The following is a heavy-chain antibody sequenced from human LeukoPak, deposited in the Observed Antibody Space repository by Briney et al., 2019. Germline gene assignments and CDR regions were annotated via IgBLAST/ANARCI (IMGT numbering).Heavy chain of an antibody. D-gene: IGHD1-26*01. CDR2: IRYDGSNK. CDR1: GFTFSSYG. V-gene: IGHV3-30*02. J-gene: IGHJ4*02. Sequence: GGSLRLSCAASGFTFSSYGMHWVRQAPGKGLEWVAFIRYDGSNKCYADSVKGRFTISRDNSKNTLYLQMNSLRAEDTAVYYCAKEGFSGSLCYLDYWGQGTLVTVSS. CDR3: AKEGFSGSLCYLDY.